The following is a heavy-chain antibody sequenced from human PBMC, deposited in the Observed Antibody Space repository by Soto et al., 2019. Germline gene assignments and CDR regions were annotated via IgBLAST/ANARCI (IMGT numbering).Heavy chain of an antibody. V-gene: IGHV1-18*01. CDR2: ISPHNGNT. CDR1: GYTFNTYF. CDR3: ARDTGNPFDY. Sequence: HVQLVQSGGELKKPGASVKVSCNTSGYTFNTYFITWVRQAPGQGLEWMGWISPHNGNTNYAEKFQGRVTMTADTITKPAYMELRNLRIDDTAVYYCARDTGNPFDYWGQGTPVTVSS. J-gene: IGHJ4*02.